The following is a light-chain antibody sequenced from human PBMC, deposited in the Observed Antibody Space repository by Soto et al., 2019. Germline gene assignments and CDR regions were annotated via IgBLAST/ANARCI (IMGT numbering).Light chain of an antibody. J-gene: IGLJ7*01. CDR3: SSYAGNDIVL. CDR1: SSDVGGYTY. CDR2: DVT. Sequence: QSALTQPPSASGSPGQSVTISCTGTSSDVGGYTYVSWYQQHPGKAPKLLIHDVTERPSGVPDRFSGSRSDSTASLTVSGLQAEDEADYYCSSYAGNDIVLLGGGTQLTVL. V-gene: IGLV2-8*01.